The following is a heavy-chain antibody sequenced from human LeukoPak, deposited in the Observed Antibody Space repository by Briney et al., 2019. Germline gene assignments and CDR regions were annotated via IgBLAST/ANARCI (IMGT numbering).Heavy chain of an antibody. V-gene: IGHV3-9*01. CDR1: GFTFDDYA. CDR2: ISWNSGSI. CDR3: AKDRRDGYNSLGY. D-gene: IGHD5-24*01. J-gene: IGHJ4*02. Sequence: GGSLRLSCAASGFTFDDYAMHWVRQAPGKGLEWVSGISWNSGSIGYADSVKGRFTISRDNAKNSLYLQMNSLRAEDTAVYYRAKDRRDGYNSLGYWGQGTLVTVSS.